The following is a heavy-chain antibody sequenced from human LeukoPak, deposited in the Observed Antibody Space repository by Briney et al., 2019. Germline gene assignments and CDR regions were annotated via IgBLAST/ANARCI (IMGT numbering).Heavy chain of an antibody. Sequence: ASVKVSCKASGYTFTSYGISWVRQAPGHGLEWMGWINTYNGNTNYAQKLQGRVTMTTDTSTNTAYMELRSLRSDDTAVYFCAKDWNFWSGYDTFDIWGQGTMVTVSS. CDR3: AKDWNFWSGYDTFDI. CDR2: INTYNGNT. D-gene: IGHD3-3*01. J-gene: IGHJ3*02. V-gene: IGHV1-18*01. CDR1: GYTFTSYG.